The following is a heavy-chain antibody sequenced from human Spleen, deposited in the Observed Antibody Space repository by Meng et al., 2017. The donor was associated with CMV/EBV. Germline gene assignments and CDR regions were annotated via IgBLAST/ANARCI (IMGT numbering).Heavy chain of an antibody. CDR3: VRSHSGWYGEYFQH. D-gene: IGHD6-19*01. Sequence: AGFNFTDYYITWLRQAPGKALEWVSYVSSSSSTTSYADAVKGRFTISRDNAKNSVSLEMNNLRADDTAVYYCVRSHSGWYGEYFQHWGQGTLVTVSS. J-gene: IGHJ1*01. V-gene: IGHV3-11*01. CDR2: VSSSSSTT. CDR1: GFNFTDYY.